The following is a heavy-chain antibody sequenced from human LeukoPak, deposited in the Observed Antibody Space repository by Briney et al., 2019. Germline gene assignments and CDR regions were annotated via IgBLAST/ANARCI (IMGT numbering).Heavy chain of an antibody. Sequence: GRSLRLSCAASGFTFNNYAMRWVRQAPGKGLERVSYISSSSSYTNYADSVKGRFTISRDNAKNSLYLQMNSLRAEDTAVYYCARDGRGLGDYDAFDIWGQGTMVTVSS. CDR2: ISSSSSYT. CDR1: GFTFNNYA. J-gene: IGHJ3*02. V-gene: IGHV3-11*05. CDR3: ARDGRGLGDYDAFDI. D-gene: IGHD4-17*01.